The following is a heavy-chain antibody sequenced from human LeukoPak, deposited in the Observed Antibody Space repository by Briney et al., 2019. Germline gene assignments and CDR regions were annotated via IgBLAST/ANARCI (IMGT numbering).Heavy chain of an antibody. CDR3: ARHSRVLTTAIPFDY. V-gene: IGHV4-39*01. Sequence: PSETLSLTRTVSGDSIGGSNYYWAWVRQPPGKGLEWIGSIFYTGNIYYKSSLKSRVTIFVDTSRSQFFLNLNSVTAADTAVYYCARHSRVLTTAIPFDYWGQGTLVTVSS. D-gene: IGHD2-21*02. CDR1: GDSIGGSNYY. CDR2: IFYTGNI. J-gene: IGHJ4*02.